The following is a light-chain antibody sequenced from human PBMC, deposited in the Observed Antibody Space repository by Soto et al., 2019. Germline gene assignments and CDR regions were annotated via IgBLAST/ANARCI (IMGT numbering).Light chain of an antibody. CDR2: EDN. CDR1: SGSIASNY. J-gene: IGLJ2*01. V-gene: IGLV6-57*04. CDR3: QSYDSSMGNVV. Sequence: NFMLTQPHSVSESPGKTVTISCTRSSGSIASNYVQWYQQRPGSAPTTVIYEDNQRPSGVPDRFSDSIDSSSNSASLTISGLKTEDEADYYCQSYDSSMGNVVFGGGTKLTVL.